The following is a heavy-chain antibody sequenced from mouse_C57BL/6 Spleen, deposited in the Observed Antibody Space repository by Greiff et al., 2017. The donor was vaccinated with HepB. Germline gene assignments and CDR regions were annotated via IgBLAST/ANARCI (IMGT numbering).Heavy chain of an antibody. J-gene: IGHJ2*01. CDR3: ARYTTVFDY. Sequence: EVQVVESGGGLVKPGGSLKLSCAASGFTFSDYGVHWVRQAPEKGLEWVAYISSGSSTIYYADTVKGRFTISRDNAKNTLSLQMTSLRSEDTAMYYCARYTTVFDYWGQGTTLTVSS. CDR1: GFTFSDYG. CDR2: ISSGSSTI. V-gene: IGHV5-17*01. D-gene: IGHD1-1*01.